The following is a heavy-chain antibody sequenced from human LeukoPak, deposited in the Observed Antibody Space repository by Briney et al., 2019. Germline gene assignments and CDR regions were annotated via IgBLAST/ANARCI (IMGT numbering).Heavy chain of an antibody. CDR3: ARVDSSSWYGWFDP. V-gene: IGHV1-2*02. J-gene: IGHJ5*02. CDR2: INPNSGGT. Sequence: GASVKVSCKASGYTFTGYYMHWVRQAPGQGLEWMGWINPNSGGTNYAQKFQGRVTMTRDTSISTAYMELSRLRSDDTAVYYCARVDSSSWYGWFDPWGQGTLVTVSS. CDR1: GYTFTGYY. D-gene: IGHD6-13*01.